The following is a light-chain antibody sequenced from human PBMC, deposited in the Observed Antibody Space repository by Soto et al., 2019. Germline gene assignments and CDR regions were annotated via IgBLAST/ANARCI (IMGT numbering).Light chain of an antibody. CDR1: SSNIGAGYD. Sequence: QSVLTRPPSVSGAPGQRVTISCTGSSSNIGAGYDVRWYQQLPGTAPKLLIYGNSNRPSGVPDRFSGSKSGTSASLAITGLQAEDEADYYCQSYDSSLSGYVFGTGTKLTVL. V-gene: IGLV1-40*01. CDR2: GNS. J-gene: IGLJ1*01. CDR3: QSYDSSLSGYV.